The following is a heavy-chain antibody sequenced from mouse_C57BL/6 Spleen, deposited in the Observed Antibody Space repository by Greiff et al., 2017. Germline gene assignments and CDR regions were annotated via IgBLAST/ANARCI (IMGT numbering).Heavy chain of an antibody. CDR3: TQTGTGAMDY. CDR2: IDPETGGT. CDR1: GYTFTDYE. J-gene: IGHJ4*01. Sequence: VQLQQSGAELVRPGASVPLSCTASGYTFTDYEMHWVKQTPVHGLEWIGAIDPETGGTAYNQKFKGKAILTADKASSTAYMELRSLTSEDSAVYYCTQTGTGAMDYWGQGTSVTVSS. V-gene: IGHV1-15*01. D-gene: IGHD4-1*01.